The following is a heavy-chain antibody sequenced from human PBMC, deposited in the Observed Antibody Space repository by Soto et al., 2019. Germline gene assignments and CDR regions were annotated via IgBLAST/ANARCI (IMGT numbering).Heavy chain of an antibody. CDR2: ISYDGSNK. V-gene: IGHV3-30*18. J-gene: IGHJ4*02. CDR1: GFTFSSYG. Sequence: QVQLVESGGGVVQPGRSLRLSCAASGFTFSSYGMHWVRQAPGKGLEWVAVISYDGSNKYYADSVKGRFTISRDNSKNTLYLQMNSLRAEDTAVYYCAKDLEGIAVAGPDYWGQGTLVTVSS. CDR3: AKDLEGIAVAGPDY. D-gene: IGHD6-19*01.